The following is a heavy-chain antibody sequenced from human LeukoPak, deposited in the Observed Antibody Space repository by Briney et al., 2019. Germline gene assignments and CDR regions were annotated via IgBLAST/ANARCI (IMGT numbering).Heavy chain of an antibody. V-gene: IGHV3-23*01. J-gene: IGHJ4*02. D-gene: IGHD3-10*01. CDR1: GFTFSSYA. Sequence: GGSLRLSCAASGFTFSSYAMNWVRQAPGKGLEWVSALSGGGGSTYYADSVKGRFTISRDNSKNTLFLQMNSLRAGDTAVYYCAKELLWFGELDSHWGQGTLVTVSS. CDR3: AKELLWFGELDSH. CDR2: LSGGGGST.